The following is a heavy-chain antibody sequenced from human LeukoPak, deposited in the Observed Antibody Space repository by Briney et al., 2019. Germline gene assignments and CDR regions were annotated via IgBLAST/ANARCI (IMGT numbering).Heavy chain of an antibody. CDR1: GYSFTSYW. CDR2: IYPGDSDT. J-gene: IGHJ4*02. V-gene: IGHV5-51*01. Sequence: GESLKISCKGSGYSFTSYWIGWVRQMPGKGLEWMGSIYPGDSDTRYSPSFQGQVTISPDKSISTASLQWSSLKASDTAMYYCASGYSYGPAWFSFDYWGQGTLVTVSS. CDR3: ASGYSYGPAWFSFDY. D-gene: IGHD5-18*01.